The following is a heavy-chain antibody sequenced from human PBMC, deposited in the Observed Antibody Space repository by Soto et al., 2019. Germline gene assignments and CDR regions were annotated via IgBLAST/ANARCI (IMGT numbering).Heavy chain of an antibody. V-gene: IGHV4-34*01. CDR3: ARGVRTIFGVVKGCYYYMDV. Sequence: SETLSLTCAVYGGSFSGYYWSWIRQPPGKGLEWIGEINHSGSTNYNPSLKSRVTISVDTSKNQFSLKLSSVTAADTAVYYCARGVRTIFGVVKGCYYYMDVWGKGTTVTVSS. J-gene: IGHJ6*03. D-gene: IGHD3-3*01. CDR2: INHSGST. CDR1: GGSFSGYY.